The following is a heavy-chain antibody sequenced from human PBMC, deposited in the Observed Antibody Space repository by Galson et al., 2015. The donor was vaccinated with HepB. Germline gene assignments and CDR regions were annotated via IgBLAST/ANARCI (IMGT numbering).Heavy chain of an antibody. J-gene: IGHJ4*02. D-gene: IGHD6-19*01. V-gene: IGHV4-39*07. Sequence: LSLTCTVSGGSITTSAYYWGWIRQPPGKGLEWIGSISYSGSTYSNPSLKSRVTISVDGSKNQFSLKLSSVTAADTAIYYCARDLYIAGSGSPGVDYWGQGTLVTVSS. CDR2: ISYSGST. CDR3: ARDLYIAGSGSPGVDY. CDR1: GGSITTSAYY.